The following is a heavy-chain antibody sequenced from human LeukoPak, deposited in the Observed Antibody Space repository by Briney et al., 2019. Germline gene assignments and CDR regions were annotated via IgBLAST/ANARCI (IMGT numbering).Heavy chain of an antibody. V-gene: IGHV4-34*01. Sequence: PSETLSLTCAVYVGSFSGYYWSWIRDPPGKGQEWIGEFNHIGSTNYNPPLKSRVTISVDTSKNQFSLKLSSVTAADTAVYYCARGLPPNYYGSGSYYIRRCFDPWGQGTLVTVSS. CDR2: FNHIGST. CDR1: VGSFSGYY. D-gene: IGHD3-10*01. J-gene: IGHJ5*02. CDR3: ARGLPPNYYGSGSYYIRRCFDP.